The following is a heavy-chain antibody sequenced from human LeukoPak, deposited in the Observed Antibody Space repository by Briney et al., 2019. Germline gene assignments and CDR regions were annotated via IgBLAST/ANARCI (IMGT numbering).Heavy chain of an antibody. V-gene: IGHV1-69*04. D-gene: IGHD1-26*01. CDR1: GGTFSSYA. Sequence: SVKVSCKASGGTFSSYAISWVRQAPGQGLEWMGRIIPIFGIANYAQKFQGRVTITADKSTSTACMELSSLRSEDTAVYYCARDGSGSYYFDYWGQGTLVTVSS. CDR2: IIPIFGIA. CDR3: ARDGSGSYYFDY. J-gene: IGHJ4*02.